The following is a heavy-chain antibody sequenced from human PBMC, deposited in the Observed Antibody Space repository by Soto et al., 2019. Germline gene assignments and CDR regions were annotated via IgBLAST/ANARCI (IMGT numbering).Heavy chain of an antibody. CDR1: GYTFTDYD. CDR2: MNPNTGNT. J-gene: IGHJ5*02. D-gene: IGHD6-13*01. CDR3: ARGFSSYSDL. V-gene: IGHV1-8*02. Sequence: ASVKVSCKARGYTFTDYDSNWVRQAAGQAPEWMGWMNPNTGNTAYAQKFQGRLTLTRDTSMATAYMDLSSLTSDDTAVYYCARGFSSYSDLWAQGTLVTVSS.